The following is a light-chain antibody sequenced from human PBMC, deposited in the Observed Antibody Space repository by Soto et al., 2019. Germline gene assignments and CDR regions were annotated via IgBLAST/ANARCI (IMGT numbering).Light chain of an antibody. CDR2: GNT. Sequence: QSVLTQPPSVSGAPGQRVTISCTGSSSNIGADYDVQWYQQVPGTAPKLLIYGNTNRPSGVPDRFSGSISGTSASLAISGLQAEDEADYYCQSHDSSLSAHVVFGGGTKRTVL. V-gene: IGLV1-40*01. J-gene: IGLJ2*01. CDR1: SSNIGADYD. CDR3: QSHDSSLSAHVV.